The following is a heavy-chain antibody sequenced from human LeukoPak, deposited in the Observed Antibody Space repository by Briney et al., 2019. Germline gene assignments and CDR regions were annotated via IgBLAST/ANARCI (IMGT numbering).Heavy chain of an antibody. V-gene: IGHV3-30-3*01. J-gene: IGHJ6*02. CDR2: ISYDGSNK. D-gene: IGHD4-17*01. Sequence: GGSLRLSCAASGFTFSSYAMHWVRQAPGKGLEWVAVISYDGSNKCYADSVKGRFTISRDNSKNTLYLQMNSLRAEDTAVYYCARDPSKLYGDYDYYYYGMDVWGQGTTVTVSS. CDR1: GFTFSSYA. CDR3: ARDPSKLYGDYDYYYYGMDV.